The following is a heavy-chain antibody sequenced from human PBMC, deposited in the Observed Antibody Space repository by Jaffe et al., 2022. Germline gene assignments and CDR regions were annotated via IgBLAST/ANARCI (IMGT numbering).Heavy chain of an antibody. CDR2: IRSKAYGGTT. V-gene: IGHV3-49*03. D-gene: IGHD3-16*02. CDR1: GFTFGDYA. CDR3: TRGRLHLGELSPL. J-gene: IGHJ4*02. Sequence: EVQLVESGGGLVQPGRSLRLSCTASGFTFGDYAMSWFRQAPGKGLEWVGFIRSKAYGGTTEYAASVKGRFTISRDDSKSIAYLQMNSLKTEDTAVYYCTRGRLHLGELSPLWGQGTLVTVSS.